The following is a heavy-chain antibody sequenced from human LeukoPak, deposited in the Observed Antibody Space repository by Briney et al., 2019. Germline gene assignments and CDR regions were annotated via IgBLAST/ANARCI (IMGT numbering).Heavy chain of an antibody. J-gene: IGHJ4*02. CDR3: ATADSTSWVDY. CDR2: IHYSGST. CDR1: GFTFGDYA. Sequence: GSLRLSCTASGFTFGDYALSWIRQPPGKGLEWIGYIHYSGSTNYSPSLKSRVTISVDTSKNQFSLKLSSVTAADTAVYYCATADSTSWVDYWGQGTLVTVSS. D-gene: IGHD2-2*01. V-gene: IGHV4-59*01.